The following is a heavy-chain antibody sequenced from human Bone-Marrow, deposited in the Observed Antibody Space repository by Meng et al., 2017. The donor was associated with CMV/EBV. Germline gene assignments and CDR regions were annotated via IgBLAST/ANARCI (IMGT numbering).Heavy chain of an antibody. CDR2: IYSGGST. J-gene: IGHJ3*02. CDR3: ARVKLQADAFDI. D-gene: IGHD4-23*01. V-gene: IGHV3-53*01. CDR1: GFTVSSNY. Sequence: GESLKISCAASGFTVSSNYMSWVRQAPGKGLEWVSVIYSGGSTYYADSVKGRFTISRDNSKNSLYLQMNSLRAEDTAVYYCARVKLQADAFDIWGQGTMVTVSS.